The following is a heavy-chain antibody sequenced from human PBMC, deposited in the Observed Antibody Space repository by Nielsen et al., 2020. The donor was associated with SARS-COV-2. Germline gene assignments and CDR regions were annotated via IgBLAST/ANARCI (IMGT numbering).Heavy chain of an antibody. V-gene: IGHV4-39*07. CDR2: IYYSGST. J-gene: IGHJ6*03. CDR3: AREAPYCSSTSCYGQRDYYYYYYMDV. D-gene: IGHD2-2*01. Sequence: SETLSLTCTVSGGSISSSSYYWGWIRQPPGKGLEWIGSIYYSGSTNYNPSLKSRVTISVDTSKNQFSLKLSSVTAADTAVYYCAREAPYCSSTSCYGQRDYYYYYYMDVWGKGTTVTVSS. CDR1: GGSISSSSYY.